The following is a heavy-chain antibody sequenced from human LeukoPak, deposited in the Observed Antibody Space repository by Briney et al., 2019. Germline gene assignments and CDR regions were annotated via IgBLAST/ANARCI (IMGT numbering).Heavy chain of an antibody. CDR3: ARSPLGIVVVPTLYYFDY. CDR2: IYYSGST. CDR1: GGSINNFY. D-gene: IGHD2-2*01. V-gene: IGHV4-59*08. Sequence: SETLSLTCSVSGGSINNFYWSWIRQPPGKGLEWIGFIYYSGSTNYNPSLKSRVTVSADTSKNQFSLKLSSVTAADTAVYYCARSPLGIVVVPTLYYFDYWGKGTLVTVSS. J-gene: IGHJ4*02.